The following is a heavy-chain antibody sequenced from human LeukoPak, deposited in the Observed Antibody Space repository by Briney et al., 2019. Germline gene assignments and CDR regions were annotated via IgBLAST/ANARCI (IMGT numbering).Heavy chain of an antibody. D-gene: IGHD3-22*01. CDR1: GGSIISNTFY. CDR3: ARLTYDSSAYRYYFDF. V-gene: IGHV4-39*01. Sequence: PSETLSLTCTVSGGSIISNTFYWGWIRQPPGKGLEWIGTIYYSGSTYYNPSLKSRVTVSVDTSKNQFSLKLSSVTAADTAVYYCARLTYDSSAYRYYFDFWGQGSLVTVSS. CDR2: IYYSGST. J-gene: IGHJ4*02.